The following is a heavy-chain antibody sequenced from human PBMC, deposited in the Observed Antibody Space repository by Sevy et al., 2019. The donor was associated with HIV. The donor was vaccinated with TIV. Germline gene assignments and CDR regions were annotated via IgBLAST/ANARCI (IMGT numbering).Heavy chain of an antibody. CDR1: GFTFSSYG. CDR3: ARSGNYYDSSAAVDY. D-gene: IGHD3-22*01. J-gene: IGHJ4*02. V-gene: IGHV3-33*01. Sequence: GGSLRLSCAASGFTFSSYGMHWVRQAPGKGLEWVAVIWYDGSNKYYADSVKGRFTISRDNSKNTRYLQMNSLRAEDTAVYYCARSGNYYDSSAAVDYWGQGTLVTVSS. CDR2: IWYDGSNK.